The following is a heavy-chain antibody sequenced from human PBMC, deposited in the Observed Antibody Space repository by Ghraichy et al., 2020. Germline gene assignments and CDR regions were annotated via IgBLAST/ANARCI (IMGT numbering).Heavy chain of an antibody. CDR3: ARTIWKYVDY. CDR1: GYTFNNNG. D-gene: IGHD3-3*01. V-gene: IGHV1-18*01. Sequence: ASVKVSCKTSGYTFNNNGITWVRQAPGQGLEWMGWVSTHNGNTNYAQKFQGRVSMTRDTSTSTAYMELRSLRFDDTAVYYCARTIWKYVDYWGQGTLVTVSS. J-gene: IGHJ4*02. CDR2: VSTHNGNT.